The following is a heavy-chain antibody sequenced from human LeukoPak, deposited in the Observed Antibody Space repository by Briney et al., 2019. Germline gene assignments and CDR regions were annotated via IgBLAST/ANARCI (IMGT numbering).Heavy chain of an antibody. CDR2: INPNSGGT. D-gene: IGHD4-17*01. CDR3: LNTVTTGHAFDL. J-gene: IGHJ3*01. CDR1: GYTFTGYY. V-gene: IGHV1-2*02. Sequence: VASVKVSCKASGYTFTGYYMHWVRQAPGQGLERMGWINPNSGGTNYAQKFQGRVTMTRDTSISTAYMELSRLRSDDTAVYYCLNTVTTGHAFDLWGQGTMVTVSS.